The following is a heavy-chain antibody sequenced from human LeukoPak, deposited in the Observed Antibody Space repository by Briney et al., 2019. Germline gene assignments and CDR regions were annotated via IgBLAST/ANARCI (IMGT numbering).Heavy chain of an antibody. D-gene: IGHD3-22*01. J-gene: IGHJ4*02. CDR2: IIPILGIA. CDR3: ARDHGRYHYDSSGYYD. Sequence: SVKVSCKASGGTFSSYAISWVRQAPGQGLEWMGRIIPILGIANYAQKFQGRVTITADKSTSTAYMELSSLRSEDTAVYYCARDHGRYHYDSSGYYDWGQGTLVTVSS. V-gene: IGHV1-69*04. CDR1: GGTFSSYA.